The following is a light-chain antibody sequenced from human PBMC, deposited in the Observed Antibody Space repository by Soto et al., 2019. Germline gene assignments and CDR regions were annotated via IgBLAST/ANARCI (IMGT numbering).Light chain of an antibody. CDR3: QQYGSSLWT. CDR2: DAS. J-gene: IGKJ1*01. Sequence: EIVMTQSPATLSVSPGERATLSCRASQSVSSNLAWCQQKPGQAPRLLIYDASSRATGIPDRFSGSGSGTDFILTISRLEPEDCAVYYCQQYGSSLWTFGQGTKVDI. V-gene: IGKV3-20*01. CDR1: QSVSSN.